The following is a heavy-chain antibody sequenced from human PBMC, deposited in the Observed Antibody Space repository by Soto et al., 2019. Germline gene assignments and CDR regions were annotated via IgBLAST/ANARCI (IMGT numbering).Heavy chain of an antibody. CDR2: IWYDGSNK. CDR3: VRDLSNGLYPDY. J-gene: IGHJ4*02. V-gene: IGHV3-33*01. D-gene: IGHD6-19*01. CDR1: GFVFSDYG. Sequence: QVQMGESGGGVVQPGRSLRLSCATSGFVFSDYGMHWVRQAPGKGLEWVAVIWYDGSNKYYADSVKGRFTISRDKSKNTLYLQMNSLRAEDTAVYYCVRDLSNGLYPDYWCQGTLVTISS.